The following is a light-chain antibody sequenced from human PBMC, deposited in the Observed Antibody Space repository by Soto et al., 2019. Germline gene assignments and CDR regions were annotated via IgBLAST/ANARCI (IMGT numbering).Light chain of an antibody. CDR2: SAS. CDR1: QTISYY. CDR3: QQTYRLPWT. V-gene: IGKV1-39*01. J-gene: IGKJ1*01. Sequence: DIQMTQSPSTLSGSVGDRVTIACRASQTISYYVNWYQQKPGKAPMLLIYSASSLQSGVPSRFSGSGSGTDLTLTINSLQPEDFATYICQQTYRLPWTFGKGTKVDI.